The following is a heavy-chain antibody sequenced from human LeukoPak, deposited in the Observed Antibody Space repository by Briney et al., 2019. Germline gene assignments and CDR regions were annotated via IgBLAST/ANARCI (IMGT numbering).Heavy chain of an antibody. Sequence: SETLSLTCTVSGDPISGYYWAWIRQPPGKGLEWIGYTYYSASTNYNPSLKSRVTISSDRSQKQFSLKMNSVTAAGTAVYYCARGQMTTVPLLDYWGQGVLVTVSS. CDR1: GDPISGYY. J-gene: IGHJ4*02. V-gene: IGHV4-59*01. D-gene: IGHD4-11*01. CDR2: TYYSAST. CDR3: ARGQMTTVPLLDY.